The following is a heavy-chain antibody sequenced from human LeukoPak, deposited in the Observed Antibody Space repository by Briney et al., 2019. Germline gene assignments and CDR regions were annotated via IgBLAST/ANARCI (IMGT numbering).Heavy chain of an antibody. D-gene: IGHD1-26*01. Sequence: PGGSLRLSCAASGFTFSSYSMNWVRQAPGKGLEWVSSISSSSTYIYYADSVKGRFTISRDNAKNSLYLQMNSLRAEDTAVYYCAGGYGRARASDYWGQGTLVTVSS. CDR3: AGGYGRARASDY. CDR2: ISSSSTYI. J-gene: IGHJ4*02. CDR1: GFTFSSYS. V-gene: IGHV3-21*01.